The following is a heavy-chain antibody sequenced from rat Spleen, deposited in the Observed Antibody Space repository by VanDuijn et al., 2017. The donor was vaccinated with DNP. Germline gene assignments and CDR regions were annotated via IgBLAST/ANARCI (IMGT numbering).Heavy chain of an antibody. V-gene: IGHV5-7*01. CDR3: ARHTVAHRYYAMDA. J-gene: IGHJ4*01. Sequence: EVQLVESGGGLVQPGRSLKLSCAASGFTFSDYNMAWVRQAPKQGLEWVAYMRYEGDNTYHGDSVKGRFTISRDNTKSTLYLQMDSLRSEDTATYYCARHTVAHRYYAMDAWGQGTSVTVSS. CDR1: GFTFSDYN. CDR2: MRYEGDNT. D-gene: IGHD1-3*01.